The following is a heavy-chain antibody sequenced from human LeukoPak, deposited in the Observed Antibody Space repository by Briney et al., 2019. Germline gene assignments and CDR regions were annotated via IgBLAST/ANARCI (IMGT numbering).Heavy chain of an antibody. V-gene: IGHV1-69*01. Sequence: ASVKVSCKASGGTFSSYAISWVRQAPGQGLEWMGGIIPILGTANYAQKFQGRVTITADESTSTAYMELSSLRSEDTAVYYCARDPEYSGSYSYYFDYWGQGTLVTVSS. CDR1: GGTFSSYA. D-gene: IGHD1-26*01. J-gene: IGHJ4*02. CDR3: ARDPEYSGSYSYYFDY. CDR2: IIPILGTA.